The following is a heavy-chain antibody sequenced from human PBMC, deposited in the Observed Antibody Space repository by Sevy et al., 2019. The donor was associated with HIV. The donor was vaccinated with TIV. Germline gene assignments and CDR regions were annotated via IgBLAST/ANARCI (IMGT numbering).Heavy chain of an antibody. CDR3: AIQGYCSGGSCYSGY. V-gene: IGHV3-30*04. Sequence: GGSLRLSCAASGFTFSNYAMHWVRQTPGKGLEWLAVISYDVINKYYADSVKGRFTISRDNSKNTLYLQMNSLTTEDTAVYYCAIQGYCSGGSCYSGYWGQGTLVTVSS. CDR1: GFTFSNYA. J-gene: IGHJ4*02. D-gene: IGHD2-15*01. CDR2: ISYDVINK.